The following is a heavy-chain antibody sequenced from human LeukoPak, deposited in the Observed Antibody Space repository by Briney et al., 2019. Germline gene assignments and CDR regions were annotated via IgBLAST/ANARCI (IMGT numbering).Heavy chain of an antibody. CDR3: ARRDLITGTTDY. Sequence: PETLSLTCTVSGGSIRNYYWSWIRQPPGKGLEWTGYIYYSGSTNYNPSLKSRVTISVDTSKNQFSLKLSSVTAADTAVYYCARRDLITGTTDYWGQGILVTVSS. CDR2: IYYSGST. J-gene: IGHJ4*02. CDR1: GGSIRNYY. V-gene: IGHV4-59*01. D-gene: IGHD1-7*01.